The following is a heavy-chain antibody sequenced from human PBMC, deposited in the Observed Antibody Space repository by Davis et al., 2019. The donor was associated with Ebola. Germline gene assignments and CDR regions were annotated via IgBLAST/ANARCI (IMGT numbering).Heavy chain of an antibody. V-gene: IGHV3-21*04. Sequence: GESLKISCAASGFTFSSYSMNWVRQAPGKGLEWVSSISSSSSYIYYADSVKGRFTISRDNAKNSLYLQMNSLRAEDTAVYYCARDAWVGEQLYYYGMDVWGQGTTVTVSS. D-gene: IGHD3-10*01. CDR3: ARDAWVGEQLYYYGMDV. CDR2: ISSSSSYI. J-gene: IGHJ6*02. CDR1: GFTFSSYS.